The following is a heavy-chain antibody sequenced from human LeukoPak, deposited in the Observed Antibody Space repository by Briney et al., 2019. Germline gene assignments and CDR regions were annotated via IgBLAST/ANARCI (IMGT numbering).Heavy chain of an antibody. CDR2: INPSGGDT. D-gene: IGHD5-12*01. J-gene: IGHJ4*02. V-gene: IGHV1-46*01. CDR1: GYTFTSFY. CDR3: VRGRYSGAY. Sequence: ASVTVSCKASGYTFTSFYMYWVRQAPGQGLEWMGIINPSGGDTSYAQKFQGRVTMTRDTSTSTVYMELSSLRSEDTAVYYCVRGRYSGAYWGQGTLVTVSS.